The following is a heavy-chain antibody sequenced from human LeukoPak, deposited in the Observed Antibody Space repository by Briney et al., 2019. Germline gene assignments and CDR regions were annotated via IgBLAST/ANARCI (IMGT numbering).Heavy chain of an antibody. V-gene: IGHV3-7*01. CDR2: IKQDGSEK. CDR1: GFTFSSYW. D-gene: IGHD3-10*01. J-gene: IGHJ4*02. CDR3: ARDLFYYGSGSYVPFDY. Sequence: GGSLRLSCAASGFTFSSYWMSWVRQAPGKGLEWVANIKQDGSEKYYVDSVKGRFTISRDNAKNSLYLQMNSLRAEDTAVYYCARDLFYYGSGSYVPFDYWGQGTLDTVSS.